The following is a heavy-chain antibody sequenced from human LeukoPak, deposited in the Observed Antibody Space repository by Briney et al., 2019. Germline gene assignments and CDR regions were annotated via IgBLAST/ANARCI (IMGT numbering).Heavy chain of an antibody. J-gene: IGHJ5*02. D-gene: IGHD3-22*01. CDR2: IYYSGST. V-gene: IGHV4-30-4*08. Sequence: PSQTLSLTCTVSGGSISSGDYYWSWIRQPPGKGLEWIGYIYYSGSTYYNPSLKSRDTISVDTSKNQFSLKLSSVTAADTAVYYCASNYYDSSGYGNWFDPWGQGTLVTVSS. CDR1: GGSISSGDYY. CDR3: ASNYYDSSGYGNWFDP.